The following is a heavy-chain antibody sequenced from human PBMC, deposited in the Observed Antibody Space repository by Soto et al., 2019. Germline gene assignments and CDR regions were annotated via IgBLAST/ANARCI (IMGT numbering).Heavy chain of an antibody. J-gene: IGHJ4*02. V-gene: IGHV1-2*04. CDR1: GYTFTGYY. CDR3: ARESVAGAFDY. Sequence: QVQLVQSGAEVKKPGASVKVSCKASGYTFTGYYMHWVRQAPGQGLEWMGWINPNRGGTNYAQKFQGWVTMTRDTSISTAYMELSRLRSDDTAVYYCARESVAGAFDYWGQGTLVTVSS. D-gene: IGHD6-19*01. CDR2: INPNRGGT.